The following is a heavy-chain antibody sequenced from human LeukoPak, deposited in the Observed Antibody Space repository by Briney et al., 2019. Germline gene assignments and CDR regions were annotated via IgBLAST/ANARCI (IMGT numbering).Heavy chain of an antibody. D-gene: IGHD3-9*01. CDR1: GGSISSSSYY. CDR2: IYYSGST. J-gene: IGHJ6*03. CDR3: AGRFERYFDWLPTPLYYYYYMDV. V-gene: IGHV4-39*07. Sequence: SETLSLTCTVSGGSISSSSYYWGWIRQPPGKGLEWIGSIYYSGSTYYNPSLKSRVTISVDTSKNQFSLKLSSVTAADTAVYYCAGRFERYFDWLPTPLYYYYYMDVWGKGTTVTISS.